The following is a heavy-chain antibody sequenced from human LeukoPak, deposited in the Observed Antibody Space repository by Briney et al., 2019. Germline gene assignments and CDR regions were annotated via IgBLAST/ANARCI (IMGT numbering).Heavy chain of an antibody. D-gene: IGHD2-15*01. CDR3: ARDSKDIVDIEMDYYGMDV. V-gene: IGHV4-59*12. Sequence: SETLSLTCTVSGGSISSYYWSWIRQPPGKGLEWIGYIYYSGSTNYNPSLKSRVTISEDTSKNQFSLKLSSVTAADTAVYYCARDSKDIVDIEMDYYGMDVWGQGTTVTVSS. CDR1: GGSISSYY. CDR2: IYYSGST. J-gene: IGHJ6*02.